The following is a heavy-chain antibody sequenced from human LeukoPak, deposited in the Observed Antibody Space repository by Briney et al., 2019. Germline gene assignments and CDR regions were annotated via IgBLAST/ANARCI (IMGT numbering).Heavy chain of an antibody. CDR2: INPSGGST. CDR3: ARGGYYDSSGSFDP. CDR1: GYTFARYY. Sequence: ASVKVSCKASGYTFARYYIHWVRQAPGQGLEWMGIINPSGGSTRYAQKFQGRVSMTRDTSTSTVYMELSSLRSDDTAVYYCARGGYYDSSGSFDPWGQGTLVTVSS. J-gene: IGHJ5*02. D-gene: IGHD3-22*01. V-gene: IGHV1-46*01.